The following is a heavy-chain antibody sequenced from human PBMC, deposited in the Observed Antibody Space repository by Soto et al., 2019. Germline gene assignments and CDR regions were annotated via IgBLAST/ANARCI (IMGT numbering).Heavy chain of an antibody. CDR3: ARMNVDSYQFYYAMDV. CDR2: IFSDNER. J-gene: IGHJ6*02. Sequence: QVTLKESGPALVKPTETLTLTCTVSGFSLTTGKMGVSWIRQPPGKALEWLAHIFSDNERSYSTSLQGRITISKDTYGSQVVLSMTNVDPVDTATYYCARMNVDSYQFYYAMDVWGQGTTVTVSS. D-gene: IGHD4-17*01. V-gene: IGHV2-26*01. CDR1: GFSLTTGKMG.